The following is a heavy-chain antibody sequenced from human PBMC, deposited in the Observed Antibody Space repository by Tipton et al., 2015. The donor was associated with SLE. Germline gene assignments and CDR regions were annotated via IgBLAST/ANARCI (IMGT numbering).Heavy chain of an antibody. D-gene: IGHD3-3*01. V-gene: IGHV4-34*01. CDR2: INHSGST. CDR3: ARRGCEIRYYDFWSGRDGAFDI. Sequence: LRLSCAVYGGSFSGYYWSWTRQPPGKGLEWIGEINHSGSTNYNPSLKSRVTISVDTSKNQFSLKLSSVTAADTAVYYCARRGCEIRYYDFWSGRDGAFDIWGQGTIFPVSS. J-gene: IGHJ3*02. CDR1: GGSFSGYY.